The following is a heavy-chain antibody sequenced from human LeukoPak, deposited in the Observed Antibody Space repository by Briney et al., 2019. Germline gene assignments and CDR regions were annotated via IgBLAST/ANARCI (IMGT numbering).Heavy chain of an antibody. CDR1: GGSISSYY. V-gene: IGHV4-59*01. Sequence: SETLSLTCTVSGGSISSYYWSWIRQPPGKGLEWIGYMYNRGNTNYNTSLKSRVTISEDMSQNQLSLQLRSVTAADTAVYYCAATIKRDYGDTNLDYWGQGTLVTVSS. CDR3: AATIKRDYGDTNLDY. D-gene: IGHD4-17*01. J-gene: IGHJ4*02. CDR2: MYNRGNT.